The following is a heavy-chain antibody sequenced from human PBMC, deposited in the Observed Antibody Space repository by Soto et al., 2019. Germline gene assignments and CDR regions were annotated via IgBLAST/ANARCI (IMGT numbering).Heavy chain of an antibody. D-gene: IGHD3-3*01. CDR2: IKSKTDGGTT. Sequence: GGSLRLSCAASGFTFSNAWMSWVRQAPGKGLEWVGRIKSKTDGGTTDYAAPVKGRFTISRDDSKNTLYLQMNSLKTEDTAVYYCTTDPTPYYDFWSGSSYYFDYWGQGTLVTVSS. CDR3: TTDPTPYYDFWSGSSYYFDY. J-gene: IGHJ4*02. CDR1: GFTFSNAW. V-gene: IGHV3-15*01.